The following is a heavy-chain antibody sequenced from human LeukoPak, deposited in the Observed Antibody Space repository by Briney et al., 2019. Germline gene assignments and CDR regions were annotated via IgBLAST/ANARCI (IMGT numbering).Heavy chain of an antibody. D-gene: IGHD3-10*01. Sequence: PSETLSLTCAVYGGSFSGYYWSWIRQPPGKGLEWIGEINHSGSTNYNPSLKSRVTISVDTSKNQFSLKLSSVTAADTAVYYCARGQIARGPSPPGYWGQGTLVTVSS. CDR2: INHSGST. V-gene: IGHV4-34*01. J-gene: IGHJ4*02. CDR1: GGSFSGYY. CDR3: ARGQIARGPSPPGY.